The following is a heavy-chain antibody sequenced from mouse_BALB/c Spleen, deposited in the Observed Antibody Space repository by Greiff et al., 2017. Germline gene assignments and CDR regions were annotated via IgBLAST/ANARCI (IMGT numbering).Heavy chain of an antibody. Sequence: EVKLVESGGGLVKPGGSLKLSCAASGFTFSSYAMSWVRQTPEKRLEWVASISSGGSTYYPDSVKGRFTISRDNARNILYLQMSSLRSEDTAMYYCARPLWDYYAMDYWGQGTSVTVSS. CDR3: ARPLWDYYAMDY. D-gene: IGHD1-1*02. CDR2: ISSGGST. J-gene: IGHJ4*01. V-gene: IGHV5-6-5*01. CDR1: GFTFSSYA.